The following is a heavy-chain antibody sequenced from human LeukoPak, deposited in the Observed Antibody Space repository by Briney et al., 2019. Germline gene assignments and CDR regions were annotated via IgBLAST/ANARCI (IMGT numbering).Heavy chain of an antibody. CDR3: AREPEPAITMVRGEVFDI. J-gene: IGHJ3*02. CDR2: IVPGFGTA. V-gene: IGHV1-69*13. D-gene: IGHD3-10*01. CDR1: GGTFSSYV. Sequence: SVKVSCKASGGTFSSYVISWVRQAPGQGLEWMGGIVPGFGTANYAQKFQGTVTITADVSATTVYMVLNSLRSEDTAVYYCAREPEPAITMVRGEVFDIWGQGTMVIVSS.